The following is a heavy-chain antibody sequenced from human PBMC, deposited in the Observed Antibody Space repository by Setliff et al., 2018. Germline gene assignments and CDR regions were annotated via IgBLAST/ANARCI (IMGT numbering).Heavy chain of an antibody. CDR2: ISRGGNTI. CDR1: GFTFSDYY. D-gene: IGHD1-26*01. V-gene: IGHV3-11*04. Sequence: LRLSCAASGFTFSDYYTTWIRQAPGKGLEWVSYISRGGNTIYYADSVKGRFTISRDNARDSLFLQMNTLRAEDTAVYYCAREVVGAPSAFDIWGQGTMVTVSS. CDR3: AREVVGAPSAFDI. J-gene: IGHJ3*02.